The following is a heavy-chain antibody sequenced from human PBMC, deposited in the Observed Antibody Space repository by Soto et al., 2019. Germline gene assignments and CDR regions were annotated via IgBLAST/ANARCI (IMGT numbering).Heavy chain of an antibody. D-gene: IGHD1-1*01. V-gene: IGHV4-4*07. Sequence: SETLSLTCTVSCASISGFYWSWILKSAGQGLGWIGRIYATGTTDYNPYLKSRVMMSVDTSKQKFSLKLRSVTAADTAVYYCVRDRTQTLRDWFDPWGQGISVTVSS. J-gene: IGHJ5*02. CDR2: IYATGTT. CDR3: VRDRTQTLRDWFDP. CDR1: CASISGFY.